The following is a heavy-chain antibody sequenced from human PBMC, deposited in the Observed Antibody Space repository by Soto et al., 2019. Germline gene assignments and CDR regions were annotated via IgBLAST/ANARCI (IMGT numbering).Heavy chain of an antibody. CDR3: TRAESPESSDRGCFDA. V-gene: IGHV3-21*06. Sequence: SRRRSGAASAFTFRSFTMNWVRQAPGKGMEWVSTISSNSAHVYYTAGLRGSFTISRHKGQNSLHLKTNSKRAEHTAVYYCTRAESPESSDRGCFDAWGPGTRGTVS. CDR1: AFTFRSFT. J-gene: IGHJ5*02. CDR2: ISSNSAHV. D-gene: IGHD6-25*01.